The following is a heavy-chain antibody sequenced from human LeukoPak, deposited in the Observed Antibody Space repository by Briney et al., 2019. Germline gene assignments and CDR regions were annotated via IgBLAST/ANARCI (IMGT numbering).Heavy chain of an antibody. CDR3: ASLKTMVRGVHAFDI. CDR1: GYTLTELS. Sequence: ASVKVSCKVSGYTLTELSMHWVRQAPGKGLEWMGGFDPEDGETIYAQKFQGRVTMTEDTSTDTAYMELSSLRSEDTAVYYCASLKTMVRGVHAFDIWGQGTMVTVSS. V-gene: IGHV1-24*01. D-gene: IGHD3-10*01. CDR2: FDPEDGET. J-gene: IGHJ3*02.